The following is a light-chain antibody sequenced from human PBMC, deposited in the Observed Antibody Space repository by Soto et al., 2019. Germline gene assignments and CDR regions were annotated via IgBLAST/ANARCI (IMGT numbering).Light chain of an antibody. Sequence: TQSPSTLSASVGDRVTITCRASQSISSWLAWYQHKPGQAPRLLIYLTSNRATGIPARFSGSGSGTDFALTISSLEPEDFAVYYCQQRSNWPITFGQGTRLEIK. CDR1: QSISSW. CDR3: QQRSNWPIT. V-gene: IGKV3-11*01. CDR2: LTS. J-gene: IGKJ5*01.